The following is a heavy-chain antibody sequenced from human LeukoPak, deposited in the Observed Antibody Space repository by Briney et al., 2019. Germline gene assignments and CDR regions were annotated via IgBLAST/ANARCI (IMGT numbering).Heavy chain of an antibody. D-gene: IGHD1-26*01. V-gene: IGHV3-11*01. CDR2: ISSSGSTI. CDR1: GFTFSDYY. CDR3: ARDPIVGALDDAFDI. Sequence: GGSLRLSCAASGFTFSDYYMSWIRQAPGKGLEWVSYISSSGSTIYCADSVKGRFTISRDNAKNSLYLQMNSLRAEDTAVYYCARDPIVGALDDAFDIWGQGTMVTVSS. J-gene: IGHJ3*02.